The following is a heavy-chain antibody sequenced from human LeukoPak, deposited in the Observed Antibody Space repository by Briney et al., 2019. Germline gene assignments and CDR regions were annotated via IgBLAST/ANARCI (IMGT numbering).Heavy chain of an antibody. CDR1: GYTFTAYY. V-gene: IGHV1-2*02. Sequence: ASVKVSCKASGYTFTAYYMHWVPQAPGQGLEWMGWINPNSGGTNYAQKFTGRVTMTRDTAISTAYMELSRLRSDDTAVYYCARVYYDILTGYPWFDYWGQGTLVTVSS. CDR3: ARVYYDILTGYPWFDY. D-gene: IGHD3-9*01. CDR2: INPNSGGT. J-gene: IGHJ4*02.